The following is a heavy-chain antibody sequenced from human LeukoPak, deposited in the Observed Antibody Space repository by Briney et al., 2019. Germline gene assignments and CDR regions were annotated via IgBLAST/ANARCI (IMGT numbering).Heavy chain of an antibody. CDR3: ARYANDHSNAGDY. D-gene: IGHD4-11*01. CDR1: GYSFTSYW. J-gene: IGHJ4*02. Sequence: GESLKISCKGSGYSFTSYWIGWVLQMTGKGLEWLVIIHPGDSNTRYSPSFQGQVTISADKSISTAYLQWSSLKASDTAMYYCARYANDHSNAGDYWGQGTLVTVSS. V-gene: IGHV5-51*01. CDR2: IHPGDSNT.